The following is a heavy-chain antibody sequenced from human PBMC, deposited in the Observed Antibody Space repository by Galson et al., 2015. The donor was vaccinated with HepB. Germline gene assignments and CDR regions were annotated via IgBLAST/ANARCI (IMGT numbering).Heavy chain of an antibody. D-gene: IGHD3-22*01. CDR3: ARHTPYYYDSSGYYRPYWYFDL. V-gene: IGHV5-10-1*01. Sequence: QSGAEVKKPGESLRISCKGSGYSFTSYWISWVRQMPGKGLEWMGRIDPSDSYTNYSPSFQGHVTISADKSISTAYLQWSSLKASDTAMYYCARHTPYYYDSSGYYRPYWYFDLWGRGTLVTVSS. CDR2: IDPSDSYT. CDR1: GYSFTSYW. J-gene: IGHJ2*01.